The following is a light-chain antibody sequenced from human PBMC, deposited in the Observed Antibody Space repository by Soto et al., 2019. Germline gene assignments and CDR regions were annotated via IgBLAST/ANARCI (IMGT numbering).Light chain of an antibody. J-gene: IGLJ3*02. Sequence: QSALTQPASVSGSPGQSITISCIGSSSDIGGYNYVSWYQQYPGKAPKLIIYEVTNRPSGISNRFSASKSGNTASLTISGLQAEDETDYYCSSYTNSDTWVFGGGTKLTVL. CDR1: SSDIGGYNY. V-gene: IGLV2-14*01. CDR2: EVT. CDR3: SSYTNSDTWV.